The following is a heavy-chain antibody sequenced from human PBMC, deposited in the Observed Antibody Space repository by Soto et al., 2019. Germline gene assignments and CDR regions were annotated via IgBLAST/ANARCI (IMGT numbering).Heavy chain of an antibody. V-gene: IGHV3-66*01. J-gene: IGHJ3*02. CDR3: ARVRFLEWLPDAFDI. Sequence: GGSLRLSCAASGFTVSRYYMSWVRQAPGKGLEWVSVIYSGGSTYYADSVKGRFTISRDNSKNTLYLQMNSLRAEDTAVYYCARVRFLEWLPDAFDIWGQGTMVTVSS. CDR2: IYSGGST. CDR1: GFTVSRYY. D-gene: IGHD3-3*01.